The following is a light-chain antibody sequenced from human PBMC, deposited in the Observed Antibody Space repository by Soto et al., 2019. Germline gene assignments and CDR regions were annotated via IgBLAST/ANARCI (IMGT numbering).Light chain of an antibody. J-gene: IGLJ1*01. CDR1: SSDVGAYNY. CDR3: CSYAGRSYV. CDR2: DVT. Sequence: SVLTQPRSVSGSPGQSVTISCTGTSSDVGAYNYVSWYQQHPGKAPKVMIYDVTKRPSGVPDRFSASKSGNTASLTISGLQAEDEADYYCCSYAGRSYVFGTGTKVTVL. V-gene: IGLV2-11*01.